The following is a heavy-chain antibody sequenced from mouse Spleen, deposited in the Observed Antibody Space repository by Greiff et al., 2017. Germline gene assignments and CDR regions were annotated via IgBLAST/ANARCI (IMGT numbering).Heavy chain of an antibody. CDR1: GFSFTSYG. CDR3: ARNWGYSNYRYAMDY. V-gene: IGHV2-2*01. Sequence: QVQLKESGPGLVQPSQCLSITCTVSGFSFTSYGVHWVRQSPGKGLEWLGVIWSGGSTAYNAAFISRLSISKDNSKSQVFFKMNSLQADDTAIYYCARNWGYSNYRYAMDYWGQGTSVTVSS. J-gene: IGHJ4*01. D-gene: IGHD2-5*01. CDR2: IWSGGST.